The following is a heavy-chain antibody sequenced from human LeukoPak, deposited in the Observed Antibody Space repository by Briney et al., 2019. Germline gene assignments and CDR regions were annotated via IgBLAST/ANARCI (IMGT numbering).Heavy chain of an antibody. J-gene: IGHJ4*02. CDR2: IYYSGST. D-gene: IGHD5-18*01. V-gene: IGHV4-39*07. Sequence: PSETLSLTCTVSGGSISSSSYYWGWIRQPPGKGLEWIGSIYYSGSTYYNPSLKSRVTISVDTSKNQFSLKLSSVTAADTAVYYCARDPYTAMAPHDPDYWGQGTLVTVSS. CDR3: ARDPYTAMAPHDPDY. CDR1: GGSISSSSYY.